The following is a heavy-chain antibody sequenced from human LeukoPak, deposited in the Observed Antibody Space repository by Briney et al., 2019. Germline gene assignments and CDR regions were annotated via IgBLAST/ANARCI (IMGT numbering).Heavy chain of an antibody. CDR1: GYTFTSYD. CDR2: MNPNSGNT. Sequence: ASVKVSCKASGYTFTSYDINWVRQATGQGLEWMGWMNPNSGNTGCAQKFQGRVTMTRNTSISTAYMELSSLRSEDTAVYYYARGKKVVGATMFYWGQGTLVTVSS. D-gene: IGHD1-26*01. V-gene: IGHV1-8*01. J-gene: IGHJ4*02. CDR3: ARGKKVVGATMFY.